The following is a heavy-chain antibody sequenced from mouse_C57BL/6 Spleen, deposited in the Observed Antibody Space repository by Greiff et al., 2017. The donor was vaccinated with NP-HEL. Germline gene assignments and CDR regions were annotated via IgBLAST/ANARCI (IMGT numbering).Heavy chain of an antibody. J-gene: IGHJ2*01. Sequence: QVQLQQSGPELVKPGASVKISCKASGYAFSSSWMNWVKQRPGKGLEWIGRIYPGDGDTNYNGKFKGKATLTADKSSSTAYMQLSSLTSEDSAVYFCARDYYSNFHYFDYWGQGTTLTVSS. D-gene: IGHD2-5*01. V-gene: IGHV1-82*01. CDR3: ARDYYSNFHYFDY. CDR1: GYAFSSSW. CDR2: IYPGDGDT.